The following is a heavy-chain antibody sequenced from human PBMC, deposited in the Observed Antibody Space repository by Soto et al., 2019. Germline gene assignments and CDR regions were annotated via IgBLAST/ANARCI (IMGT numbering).Heavy chain of an antibody. CDR2: IGTDGEP. D-gene: IGHD3-22*01. J-gene: IGHJ6*02. Sequence: PGGSLRLSCAASGFTFTRYDMHWVRLTAGKGVEWVSSIGTDGEPYYVDSVKGRLTSSREDDKKSVYLQMNSLGAGDTAVYYCARAYYDSSGYPVGGMDVWGQGTMVTVSS. CDR3: ARAYYDSSGYPVGGMDV. V-gene: IGHV3-13*05. CDR1: GFTFTRYD.